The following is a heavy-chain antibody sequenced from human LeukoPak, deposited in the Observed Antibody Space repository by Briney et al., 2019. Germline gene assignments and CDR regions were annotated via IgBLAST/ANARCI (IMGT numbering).Heavy chain of an antibody. J-gene: IGHJ5*02. CDR1: GFSFGCSG. CDR2: ISYDGSNK. Sequence: GGSLLLCCAASGFSFGCSGMHWVRQASAMGPVWVAVISYDGSNKYYADSVKGRFTISRDNSKNTLYLQMNSLRAEDTAVYYCAKDQGPAGWFDPWGQGTLVTVSS. CDR3: AKDQGPAGWFDP. V-gene: IGHV3-30*18.